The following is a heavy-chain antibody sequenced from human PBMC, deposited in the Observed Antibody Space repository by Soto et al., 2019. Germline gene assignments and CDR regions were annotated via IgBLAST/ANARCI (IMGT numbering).Heavy chain of an antibody. CDR1: GFTFKAYA. CDR2: ITATNCNT. CDR3: AKDEGTSSTVFDY. J-gene: IGHJ4*02. D-gene: IGHD4-4*01. Sequence: QLLESGGASVQPGGSLRLSCVASGFTFKAYAMGWVRQAPGRGLEWVSSITATNCNTYYADSVRGRVTISRDNSRNSLFLQMNGLRPEDSALYYCAKDEGTSSTVFDYWGQGTRVTVPS. V-gene: IGHV3-23*01.